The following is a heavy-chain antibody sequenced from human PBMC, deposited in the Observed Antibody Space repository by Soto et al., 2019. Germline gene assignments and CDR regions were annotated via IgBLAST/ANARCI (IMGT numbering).Heavy chain of an antibody. J-gene: IGHJ4*02. D-gene: IGHD2-15*01. V-gene: IGHV1-46*03. CDR2: INPSGGST. CDR3: ARDQRVVVVAATPWY. Sequence: QVQLVQSGAEVKKPGASVKVSCKASGYTFTSYYMHWVRQAPGQGLEWMGIINPSGGSTSYAQKFQGRVTMTRDTSTGTVYMELSSLRAEDTAVYYCARDQRVVVVAATPWYWGQGTLVTVSS. CDR1: GYTFTSYY.